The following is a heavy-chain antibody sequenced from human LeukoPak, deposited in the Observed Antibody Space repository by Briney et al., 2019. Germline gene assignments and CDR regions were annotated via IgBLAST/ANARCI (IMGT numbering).Heavy chain of an antibody. D-gene: IGHD4-17*01. V-gene: IGHV4-34*01. J-gene: IGHJ4*02. Sequence: SETLSLTCAVYGGSFSGYYWSWIRQPPGKGLEWIGEINHSGSTNYNPSLKSRVTISVDTSKNQFSLKLSSVTAADTAVYYCVGWLTTASHWGQGSLVTVSS. CDR2: INHSGST. CDR1: GGSFSGYY. CDR3: VGWLTTASH.